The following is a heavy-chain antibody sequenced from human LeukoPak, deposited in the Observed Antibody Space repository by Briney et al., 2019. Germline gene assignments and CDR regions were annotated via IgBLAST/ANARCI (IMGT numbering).Heavy chain of an antibody. D-gene: IGHD4-17*01. CDR3: ARVRTTVTTDDAFDI. CDR1: GYTFTGYY. Sequence: GASVKVSCKASGYTFTGYYMHWVRQAPGQGLEWMGRINPNSGGTNYAQKFQGRVTMTRDTSISTAYMELSRLRSDDTAVYYCARVRTTVTTDDAFDIWGQGTMVTVSS. J-gene: IGHJ3*02. V-gene: IGHV1-2*06. CDR2: INPNSGGT.